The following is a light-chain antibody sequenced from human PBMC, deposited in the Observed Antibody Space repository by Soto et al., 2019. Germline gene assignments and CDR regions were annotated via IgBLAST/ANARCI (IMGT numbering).Light chain of an antibody. J-gene: IGKJ1*01. Sequence: EIVLTQSPGTLSLAPGERATLSCRASHSVSSSYLAWYQQKPGQAPRLLIYGASSRATGIPDRFSGSGSGTDFTLTISRLEPEDFAVYYCQQYGSSFTWTFGQGTKVDIK. CDR1: HSVSSSY. CDR2: GAS. CDR3: QQYGSSFTWT. V-gene: IGKV3-20*01.